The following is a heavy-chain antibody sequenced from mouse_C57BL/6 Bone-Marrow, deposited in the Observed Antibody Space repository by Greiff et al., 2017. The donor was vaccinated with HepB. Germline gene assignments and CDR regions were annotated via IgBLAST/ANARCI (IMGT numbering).Heavy chain of an antibody. Sequence: EVQVVESGGDLVKPGGSLKLSCAASGFTFSSYGMSWVRQTPDKRLEWVATISSGGSYTYYPDSVKGRFTISRDNAKNTLYLQMSSLKSEDTAMYYCARQGPYSNYSYYAMDYWGQGTSVTVSS. J-gene: IGHJ4*01. CDR1: GFTFSSYG. V-gene: IGHV5-6*01. CDR2: ISSGGSYT. D-gene: IGHD2-5*01. CDR3: ARQGPYSNYSYYAMDY.